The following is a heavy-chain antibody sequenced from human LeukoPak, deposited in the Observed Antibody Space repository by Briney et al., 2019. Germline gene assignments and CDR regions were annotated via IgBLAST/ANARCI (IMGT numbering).Heavy chain of an antibody. Sequence: GGSLRLSCIASGFTFSSYALHWLRQAPGKGLEWVAVISADGTQKYYADSVKGRFTVSRDNSKNTLYLQMNSLRSEDTAVYYCARDAPYSGGCCAFDIWGQGTMVTVPS. D-gene: IGHD6-19*01. CDR1: GFTFSSYA. J-gene: IGHJ3*02. CDR3: ARDAPYSGGCCAFDI. CDR2: ISADGTQK. V-gene: IGHV3-30-3*01.